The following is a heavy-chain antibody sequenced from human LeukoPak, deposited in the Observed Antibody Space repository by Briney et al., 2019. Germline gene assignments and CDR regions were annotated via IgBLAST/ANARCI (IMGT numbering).Heavy chain of an antibody. CDR3: ARLPTIFGVVTSYYYYYGMDV. CDR2: IYPGDSDT. Sequence: GESLKISCKGSGYSFTSYWIGWVRQMPGKGLGWMGIIYPGDSDTRYSPSFQGQVTISADKSISTAYLQWSSLKASDTAMYYCARLPTIFGVVTSYYYYYGMDVWGQGTTVTVSS. D-gene: IGHD3-3*01. CDR1: GYSFTSYW. J-gene: IGHJ6*02. V-gene: IGHV5-51*01.